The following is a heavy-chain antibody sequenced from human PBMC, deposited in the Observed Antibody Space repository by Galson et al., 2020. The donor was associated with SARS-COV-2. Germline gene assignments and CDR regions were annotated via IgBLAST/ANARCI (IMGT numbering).Heavy chain of an antibody. CDR3: AREELYTGRADY. CDR2: TYYSRST. V-gene: IGHV4-39*07. Sequence: SETLSPPCTASGGSTSSTTYHWGAIRQPPGKGREWIGITYYSRSTTYHPTLKSRVTISVETSKNQFSLKLSCVTAADTAVYHCAREELYTGRADYWGQGTLVTVSS. CDR1: GGSTSSTTYH. D-gene: IGHD3-10*01. J-gene: IGHJ4*02.